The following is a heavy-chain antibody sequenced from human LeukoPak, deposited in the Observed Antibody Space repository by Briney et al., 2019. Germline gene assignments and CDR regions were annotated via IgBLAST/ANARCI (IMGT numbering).Heavy chain of an antibody. D-gene: IGHD3-22*01. CDR1: GGTFSRYA. V-gene: IGHV1-69*13. Sequence: SVKVSCKASGGTFSRYAISWVRQAPGQGLEWMGGIMPIFGTANYAQKFQGRITITADDSTSTAYMELSSLRSEDTAVYYCARVYLKRDYYDSSAYFSFDYWGQGTLVTVSS. CDR3: ARVYLKRDYYDSSAYFSFDY. CDR2: IMPIFGTA. J-gene: IGHJ4*02.